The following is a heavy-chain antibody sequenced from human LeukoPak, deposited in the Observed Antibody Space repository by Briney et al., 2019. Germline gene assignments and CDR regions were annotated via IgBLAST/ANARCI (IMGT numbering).Heavy chain of an antibody. V-gene: IGHV3-23*01. Sequence: GGSLRLSCAAAGFTFSSYAMSWVRQAPGRGLEWVSVISGSGGSTDYADSVKGRFTISRDKSKNTLYLQMNSLRAEDTAIYYCAIQDRSWFDPWGQGTLVTVSS. CDR1: GFTFSSYA. CDR2: ISGSGGST. J-gene: IGHJ5*02. CDR3: AIQDRSWFDP. D-gene: IGHD2-15*01.